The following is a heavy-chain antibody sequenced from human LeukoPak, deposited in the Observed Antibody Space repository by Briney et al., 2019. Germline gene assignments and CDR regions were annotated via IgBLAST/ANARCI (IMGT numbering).Heavy chain of an antibody. CDR2: IYYSGST. Sequence: SETLSLTCTVSGGSISSYYWSWIRQPPGKGLEWIGYIYYSGSTNYNPSLKSRVTISVDTSKNQFSLKLSSVTAADTAVYYCAREIRPSWERDDAFDIWGQGTMVTVSS. CDR1: GGSISSYY. D-gene: IGHD3-16*01. J-gene: IGHJ3*02. CDR3: AREIRPSWERDDAFDI. V-gene: IGHV4-59*12.